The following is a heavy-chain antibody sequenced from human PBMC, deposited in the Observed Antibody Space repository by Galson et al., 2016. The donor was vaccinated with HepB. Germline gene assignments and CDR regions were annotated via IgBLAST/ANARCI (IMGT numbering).Heavy chain of an antibody. Sequence: SLRLSCAASGFTFSSYAMSWVRQAPGKGLEWISTISGSGGSIYYADSVNGRFTISKDSSKNTLYLQMNSLRVEDTAIYYCAKDSWWVPGVIIDFDDWGQGTLVTVAS. CDR3: AKDSWWVPGVIIDFDD. J-gene: IGHJ4*02. V-gene: IGHV3-23*01. CDR2: ISGSGGSI. D-gene: IGHD3-10*01. CDR1: GFTFSSYA.